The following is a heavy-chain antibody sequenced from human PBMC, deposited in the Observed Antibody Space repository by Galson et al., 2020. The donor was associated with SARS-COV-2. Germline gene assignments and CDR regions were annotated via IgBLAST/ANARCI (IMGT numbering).Heavy chain of an antibody. D-gene: IGHD3-22*01. CDR1: GGSISSSSYY. V-gene: IGHV4-39*01. CDR2: IYYSGST. CDR3: ARSTSGYYFDDAFDI. J-gene: IGHJ3*02. Sequence: SQTLSLTCTVSGGSISSSSYYWGWIRQPPGKGLEWIGSIYYSGSTYYNPSLKSRVTISVDTSKNQFSLKPSSVTSADTAVYYCARSTSGYYFDDAFDIWGQGTMVTVSS.